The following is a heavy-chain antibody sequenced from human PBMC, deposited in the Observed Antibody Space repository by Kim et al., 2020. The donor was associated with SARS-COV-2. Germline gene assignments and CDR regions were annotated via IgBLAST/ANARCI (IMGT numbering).Heavy chain of an antibody. Sequence: GGSLRLSCAASGFTFNSYGMHWVRQAPGKGLEWVAVIWSDGSNINYVDSVKGRFTISRDNSKNTLSLQMDSLRADDTAVYYCARGGSTSPRSMFDHWGQGTLVTVSS. V-gene: IGHV3-33*01. CDR3: ARGGSTSPRSMFDH. D-gene: IGHD2-2*01. CDR1: GFTFNSYG. CDR2: IWSDGSNI. J-gene: IGHJ4*02.